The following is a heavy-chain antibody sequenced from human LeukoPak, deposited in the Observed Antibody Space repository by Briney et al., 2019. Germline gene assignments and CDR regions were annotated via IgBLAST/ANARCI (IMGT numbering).Heavy chain of an antibody. CDR2: TSFDGSNQ. V-gene: IGHV3-30*18. Sequence: GGSLRLSCAASGFTFSSFGMHWVRQAPGQGLEWGAVTSFDGSNQYYADSVKGRFTIYRDNFKNTVYLQMNSLRAEETAVYYCAKSHPPTVTTEEGEYLQHWGQGTLVTVSS. D-gene: IGHD4-17*01. CDR3: AKSHPPTVTTEEGEYLQH. J-gene: IGHJ1*01. CDR1: GFTFSSFG.